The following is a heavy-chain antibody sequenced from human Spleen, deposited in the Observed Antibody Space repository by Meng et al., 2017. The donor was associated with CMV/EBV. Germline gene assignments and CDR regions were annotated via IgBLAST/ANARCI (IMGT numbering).Heavy chain of an antibody. CDR3: AKLGDHGDFDY. J-gene: IGHJ4*02. V-gene: IGHV3-21*01. Sequence: SCAASGFTFNSYSMNWVRQAPGKGLEWVSCISSSSSYIYYADSVKGRFTISRDNAKNSLYLQMNSLRAEDTAVYYCAKLGDHGDFDYWGQGTLVTVSS. CDR1: GFTFNSYS. CDR2: ISSSSSYI. D-gene: IGHD4/OR15-4a*01.